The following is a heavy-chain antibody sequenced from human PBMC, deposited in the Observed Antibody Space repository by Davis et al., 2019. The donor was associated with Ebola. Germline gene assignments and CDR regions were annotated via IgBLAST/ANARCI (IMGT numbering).Heavy chain of an antibody. CDR2: ISSSGSTI. CDR1: GFTFSSYS. D-gene: IGHD3-22*01. J-gene: IGHJ4*02. Sequence: GGSLRLSCAASGFTFSSYSMNWVRQAPGKGLEWVSYISSSGSTIYYADSVKGRFTISRDNAKNSLYLQMNSLRAEDTAVYYCARAAFTMTDYWGQGTLVTVSS. V-gene: IGHV3-48*04. CDR3: ARAAFTMTDY.